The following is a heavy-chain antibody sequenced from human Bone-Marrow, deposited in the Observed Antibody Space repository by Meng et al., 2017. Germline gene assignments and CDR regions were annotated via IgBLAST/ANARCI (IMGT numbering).Heavy chain of an antibody. CDR2: IIPNSGGT. V-gene: IGHV1-2*06. CDR1: GYIFTGYY. Sequence: ASVKVSCKASGYIFTGYYMHCVRHAPGQRLEWMGRIIPNSGGTNYAQKFQGRVTMTRDTSISTAYMELSRLRSDDTAVYYCARSSAGVYCTTSSCLHAFDIWGQGTMVTVSS. CDR3: ARSSAGVYCTTSSCLHAFDI. D-gene: IGHD2-8*01. J-gene: IGHJ3*02.